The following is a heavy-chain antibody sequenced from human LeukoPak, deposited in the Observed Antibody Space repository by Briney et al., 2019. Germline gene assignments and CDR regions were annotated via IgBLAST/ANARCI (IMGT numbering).Heavy chain of an antibody. CDR1: GGSFSGYY. CDR2: INHSGST. J-gene: IGHJ4*02. CDR3: ARGRGDIVVVPAAIGGYYFDY. D-gene: IGHD2-2*02. Sequence: NTSETLSLTCAVYGGSFSGYYWSWIRQPPGKGLEWIGEINHSGSTNYNPSLKSRVTISVDTSKNQFSLKLSSVTAADTAVYHCARGRGDIVVVPAAIGGYYFDYWGQGTLVTVSS. V-gene: IGHV4-34*01.